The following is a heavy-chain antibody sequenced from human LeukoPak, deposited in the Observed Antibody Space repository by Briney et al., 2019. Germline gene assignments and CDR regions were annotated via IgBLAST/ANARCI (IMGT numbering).Heavy chain of an antibody. CDR3: ARLWPAATSSRFDY. CDR2: IQQDGSDK. V-gene: IGHV3-7*01. D-gene: IGHD3/OR15-3a*01. CDR1: GFTFSSHW. Sequence: GGSLRLSCAASGFTFSSHWMSWVRQAPGKGLEWVANIQQDGSDKNYVDSVKGRFTISRDNAKKSLSLQMNSLRAEDTAVYYCARLWPAATSSRFDYWGQGTLVTVSS. J-gene: IGHJ4*02.